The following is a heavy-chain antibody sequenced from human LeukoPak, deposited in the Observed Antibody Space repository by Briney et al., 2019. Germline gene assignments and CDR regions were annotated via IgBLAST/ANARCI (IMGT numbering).Heavy chain of an antibody. Sequence: GGSLRLSCAASGFAFSSYGMHWVRQAPGKGLEWVAFIRYDGSNKYYADSVKGRFTISRDNSKNTLYLQVNSLRADDTAVYYCANSGLNRFEYWGQGALVTVSS. V-gene: IGHV3-30*02. CDR2: IRYDGSNK. CDR3: ANSGLNRFEY. D-gene: IGHD2-15*01. J-gene: IGHJ4*02. CDR1: GFAFSSYG.